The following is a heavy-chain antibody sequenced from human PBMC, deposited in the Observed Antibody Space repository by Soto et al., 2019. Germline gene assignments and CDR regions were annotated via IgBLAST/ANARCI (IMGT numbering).Heavy chain of an antibody. V-gene: IGHV1-18*01. D-gene: IGHD3-3*01. CDR2: ISAYNGNT. J-gene: IGHJ5*02. CDR1: GYTFTSYG. CDR3: ARGLRVRSLEWPLPT. Sequence: GASVKVSCKASGYTFTSYGISWVRQAPGQGLEWMGWISAYNGNTNYAQKLQGRVTMTRNTSISTAYMELSSLRSEDTAVYYCARGLRVRSLEWPLPTWGQGTLVTVSS.